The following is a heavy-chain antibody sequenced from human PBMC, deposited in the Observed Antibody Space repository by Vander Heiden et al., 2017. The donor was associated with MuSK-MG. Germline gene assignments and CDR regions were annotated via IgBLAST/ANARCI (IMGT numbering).Heavy chain of an antibody. CDR2: INSDGSTT. Sequence: EVQLEESGGGLVQPGGSLSLSCAASGFVFSRYWMHWVRQAPGKGLVWVSRINSDGSTTSYADSVKGRFTISRDNAKNTLYLQMNSLRDEDTAVYYCASGGTYYNWFDPWGQGTLVTVSS. CDR1: GFVFSRYW. CDR3: ASGGTYYNWFDP. J-gene: IGHJ5*02. D-gene: IGHD3-10*01. V-gene: IGHV3-74*01.